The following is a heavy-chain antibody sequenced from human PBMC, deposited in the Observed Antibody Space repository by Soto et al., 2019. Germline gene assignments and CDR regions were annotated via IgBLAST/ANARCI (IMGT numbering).Heavy chain of an antibody. Sequence: WGSLRLSCAASGFTFSSYDMHWVRQATGKGLEWVSAIGTAGDTYYPGSVKGRFTISRENAKNSLYLQMNSLRAGDTAVYYCARGPFRGDYYYYYGMDVWGQGTTVTVSS. CDR3: ARGPFRGDYYYYYGMDV. J-gene: IGHJ6*02. D-gene: IGHD3-10*01. CDR1: GFTFSSYD. CDR2: IGTAGDT. V-gene: IGHV3-13*01.